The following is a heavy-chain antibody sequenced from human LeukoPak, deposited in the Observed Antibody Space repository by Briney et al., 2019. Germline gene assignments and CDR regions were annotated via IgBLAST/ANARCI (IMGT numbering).Heavy chain of an antibody. V-gene: IGHV3-30*18. CDR2: ISYDGSNK. CDR1: GFTFSSYG. Sequence: GGSLRLSCAASGFTFSSYGMHWVRQAPGKGLEWVGTISYDGSNKYYADSVKGRFTISRDNSKNTLYLQMNSLRAEDTAVYYCAKWLIPFDYWGQGTLVTVSS. D-gene: IGHD6-19*01. J-gene: IGHJ4*02. CDR3: AKWLIPFDY.